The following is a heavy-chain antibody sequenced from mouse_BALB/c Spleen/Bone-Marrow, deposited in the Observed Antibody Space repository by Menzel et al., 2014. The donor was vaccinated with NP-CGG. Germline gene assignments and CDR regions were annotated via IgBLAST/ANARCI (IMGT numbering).Heavy chain of an antibody. CDR1: GYAFTNYW. J-gene: IGHJ4*01. V-gene: IGHV1-63*01. CDR2: IYPGSGNT. CDR3: ARPQFISGRYYAMDY. D-gene: IGHD1-2*01. Sequence: QVQLQQSGAELVRPGTSAKIPCKASGYAFTNYWLDWVKQSPGHGLEWIGDIYPGSGNTYFNEKFKGKATLTADKSSSTAYMQLSSLTSEDSAVYFCARPQFISGRYYAMDYWGQGTSVTVPS.